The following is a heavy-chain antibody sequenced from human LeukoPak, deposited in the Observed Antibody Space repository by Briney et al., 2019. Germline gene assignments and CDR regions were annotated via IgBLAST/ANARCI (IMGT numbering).Heavy chain of an antibody. V-gene: IGHV1-69*01. CDR2: IIPIFGTA. CDR1: GGTFSSYA. CDR3: ASPRDYRFDY. D-gene: IGHD3-16*01. J-gene: IGHJ4*02. Sequence: ASVKVSCKASGGTFSSYAISWVRQAPGQGLEWMGGIIPIFGTANYAQKFQGRVTITADESTSTAYMELSSLRSEDTDVYYCASPRDYRFDYWGQGTLVTVSS.